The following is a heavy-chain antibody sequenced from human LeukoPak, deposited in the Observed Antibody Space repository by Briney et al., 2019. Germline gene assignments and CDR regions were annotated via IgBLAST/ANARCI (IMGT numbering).Heavy chain of an antibody. D-gene: IGHD3-9*01. CDR2: ISSSGNTI. CDR1: GFTFSSYE. J-gene: IGHJ4*02. Sequence: PGRSLRLSCAASGFTFSSYEMNWVRQAPGKGLDWVSYISSSGNTIYYADSVKGRFTISRDNAKNSLYLQMNSLRAEDTAMYYCANGPHYNILTGFYKVRSHLDYWGQGTLVTVSS. CDR3: ANGPHYNILTGFYKVRSHLDY. V-gene: IGHV3-48*03.